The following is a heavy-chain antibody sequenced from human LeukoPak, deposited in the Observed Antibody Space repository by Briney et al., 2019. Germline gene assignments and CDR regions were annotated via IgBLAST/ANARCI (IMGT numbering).Heavy chain of an antibody. CDR3: ARAGGSYSGDAFDT. V-gene: IGHV1-69*04. D-gene: IGHD1-26*01. Sequence: SVKVSCKASGGTFSSYAISWVRQAPGQGLEWMGRIIPILGIANYAQKFQGRVTITADKSTSTAYMELSSLRSEDTAVYCCARAGGSYSGDAFDTWGQGTMVTVSS. CDR1: GGTFSSYA. J-gene: IGHJ3*02. CDR2: IIPILGIA.